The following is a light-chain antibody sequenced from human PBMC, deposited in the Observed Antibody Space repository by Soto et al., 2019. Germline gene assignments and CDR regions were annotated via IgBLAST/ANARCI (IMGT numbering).Light chain of an antibody. CDR3: QQYNNWPRT. CDR2: GAS. V-gene: IGKV3-15*01. CDR1: QSVSNSY. J-gene: IGKJ1*01. Sequence: ETVMTQSPATLSVSPGERASLSCRASQSVSNSYLAWYQQKPGQAPRLLIYGASSRAPGIPARFSGSGSGTEFTLTISSLQSEDFAVYYCQQYNNWPRTFGQGTKVDIK.